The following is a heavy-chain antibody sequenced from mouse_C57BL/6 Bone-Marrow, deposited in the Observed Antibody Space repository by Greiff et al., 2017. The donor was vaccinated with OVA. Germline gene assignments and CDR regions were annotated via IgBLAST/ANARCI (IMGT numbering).Heavy chain of an antibody. CDR2: IYPRSGNT. D-gene: IGHD2-3*01. CDR1: GYTFTSYG. V-gene: IGHV1-81*01. CDR3: ARSRWLLGYAMDY. J-gene: IGHJ4*01. Sequence: QVQLKESGAELARPGASVKLSCKASGYTFTSYGISWVKQRTGQGLEWIGEIYPRSGNTYYNEKFKGKATLTADKSSSTAYMELRSLTSEDSAVYFCARSRWLLGYAMDYWGQGTSGTVSS.